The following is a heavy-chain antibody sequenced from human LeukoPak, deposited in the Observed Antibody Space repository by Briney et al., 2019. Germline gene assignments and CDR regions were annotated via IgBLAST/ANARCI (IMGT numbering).Heavy chain of an antibody. CDR2: IKSETNGGTT. V-gene: IGHV3-15*07. CDR1: GFSVNDAW. Sequence: GGSLRLSCAASGFSVNDAWINWVRQAPGKGLEWVGRIKSETNGGTTDYAAPVKGRFTISRDDSKNTLFLQMNSLRTEDSAVYYCVSLRAYCLADYWGRGTLVTVSS. CDR3: VSLRAYCLADY. D-gene: IGHD3-16*01. J-gene: IGHJ4*02.